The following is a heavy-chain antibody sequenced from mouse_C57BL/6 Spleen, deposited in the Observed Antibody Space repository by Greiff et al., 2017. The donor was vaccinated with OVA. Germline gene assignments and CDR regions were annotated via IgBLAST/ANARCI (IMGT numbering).Heavy chain of an antibody. CDR3: AREGTTVAAFDY. D-gene: IGHD1-1*01. V-gene: IGHV5-16*01. CDR1: GFTFSDYY. J-gene: IGHJ2*01. Sequence: EVKLMESEGGLVQPGSSMKLSCTASGFTFSDYYMAWVRQVPEKGLEWVANINYDGSSTYYLDSLKSRFIISRDNAKNILYLQMSSLKSEDTATYYCAREGTTVAAFDYWGQGTTLTVSS. CDR2: INYDGSST.